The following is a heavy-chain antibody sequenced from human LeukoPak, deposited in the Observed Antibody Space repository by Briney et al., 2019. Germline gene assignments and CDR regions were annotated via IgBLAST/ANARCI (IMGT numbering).Heavy chain of an antibody. CDR3: ARANHYDSSGYYLGDAFDI. V-gene: IGHV1-18*01. CDR1: GYTFTSYG. J-gene: IGHJ3*02. Sequence: ASVKVSCKASGYTFTSYGISWVRQAPGQGLEWMGWISAYNGNTNYAQKLQGRVTMTTDTSTSTAYMELRSLRSDDTAVYYCARANHYDSSGYYLGDAFDIWGQGTMVTVSS. D-gene: IGHD3-22*01. CDR2: ISAYNGNT.